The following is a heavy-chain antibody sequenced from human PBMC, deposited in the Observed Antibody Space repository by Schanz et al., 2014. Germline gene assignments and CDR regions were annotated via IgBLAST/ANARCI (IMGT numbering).Heavy chain of an antibody. J-gene: IGHJ4*02. CDR3: ARGRSLGWCDY. Sequence: EVQLLESGGGLVQPGGSLRLSCAASGFTFRNYDMRWVRQAPGKGLEWVSSISRSSSSIYYADSVKGRFTISRDNAKNSLYLQMHSLRAEDTAVYYCARGRSLGWCDYWGQGTLVTVSS. CDR1: GFTFRNYD. D-gene: IGHD2-21*01. CDR2: ISRSSSSI. V-gene: IGHV3-21*01.